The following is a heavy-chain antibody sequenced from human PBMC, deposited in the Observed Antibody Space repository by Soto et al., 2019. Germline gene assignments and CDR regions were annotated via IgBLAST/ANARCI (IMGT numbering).Heavy chain of an antibody. CDR1: RFTFSSYA. CDR2: ISGSGGST. CDR3: AKDLNGYVKYYFDN. D-gene: IGHD5-12*01. V-gene: IGHV3-23*01. Sequence: PGVSLRLSCAASRFTFSSYAMSWVRQAPGKGLEWVSAISGSGGSTYYADSVKGRFTISRDNSKNTLYLQMNSLRAEDTAVYYCAKDLNGYVKYYFDNWGQGTLVNVSS. J-gene: IGHJ4*02.